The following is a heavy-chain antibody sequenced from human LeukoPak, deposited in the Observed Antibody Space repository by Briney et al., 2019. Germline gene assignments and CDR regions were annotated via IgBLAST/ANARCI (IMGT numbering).Heavy chain of an antibody. V-gene: IGHV3-23*01. D-gene: IGHD1-14*01. CDR2: ISGSGGST. Sequence: PGGSLRLSCAASGFTFSSYAMSWVRQAPGKGLEWVSAISGSGGSTYYADSVKGQFTISRDNSKNTLYLQMNSLRAEDTAVYYCAKDFPILSTTQNYYYYMDVWGKGTTVTVSS. J-gene: IGHJ6*03. CDR3: AKDFPILSTTQNYYYYMDV. CDR1: GFTFSSYA.